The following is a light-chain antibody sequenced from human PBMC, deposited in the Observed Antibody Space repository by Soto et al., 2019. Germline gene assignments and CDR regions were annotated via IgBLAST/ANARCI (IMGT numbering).Light chain of an antibody. Sequence: EIVMTQSPATLSLSPGERAALSCRASQSINSELAWYQQKPGQPPRLLIYGASTRATGVPARFTGSESGSEFTLTISGLQSDDFAVYYLQQGHNWPLTFGQGTRLEI. V-gene: IGKV3-15*01. CDR1: QSINSE. CDR3: QQGHNWPLT. CDR2: GAS. J-gene: IGKJ2*01.